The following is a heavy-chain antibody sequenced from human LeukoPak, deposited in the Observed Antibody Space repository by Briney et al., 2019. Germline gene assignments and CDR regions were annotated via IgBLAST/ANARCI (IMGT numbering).Heavy chain of an antibody. CDR3: ARDRSGWYYFDH. J-gene: IGHJ4*02. CDR2: ISTSGTSM. CDR1: GFSVSSYG. V-gene: IGHV3-48*03. D-gene: IGHD6-19*01. Sequence: GGSLRLSCAASGFSVSSYGFNWVRQAPGRGLEWVSYISTSGTSMYYADSVRGRFTVSRDNAKNSLYLQMNNLRAEDTAVYYCARDRSGWYYFDHWGQGTLVTVS.